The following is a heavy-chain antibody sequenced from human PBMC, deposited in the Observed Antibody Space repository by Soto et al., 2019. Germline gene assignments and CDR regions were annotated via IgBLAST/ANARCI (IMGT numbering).Heavy chain of an antibody. D-gene: IGHD3-16*01. J-gene: IGHJ4*02. CDR1: GGSISDYQ. Sequence: QVQLQESGPGLVKPSETLSLTCSISGGSISDYQWNWIRQPPGKGLEWSGYIYYSGRTNYNPSLKSRLTISLDPSTRKFSLRLRSVPAADTAVVYGARMRGLGEISPYVDYWGQGALVTVSS. V-gene: IGHV4-59*01. CDR2: IYYSGRT. CDR3: ARMRGLGEISPYVDY.